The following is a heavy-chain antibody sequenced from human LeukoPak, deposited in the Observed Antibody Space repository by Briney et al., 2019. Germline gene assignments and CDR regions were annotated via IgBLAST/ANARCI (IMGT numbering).Heavy chain of an antibody. Sequence: SETLSLTCAVSDYSISSGYYWGWIRQPPGKGLEWIGRVYQSGSTYYSPSLKSRVTISVDTSNNQFSLKLTSVTAADTAIYYCARHPDLRWPRSFDYWGQGTLVSVSS. J-gene: IGHJ4*02. CDR3: ARHPDLRWPRSFDY. V-gene: IGHV4-38-2*01. D-gene: IGHD2-21*01. CDR2: VYQSGST. CDR1: DYSISSGYY.